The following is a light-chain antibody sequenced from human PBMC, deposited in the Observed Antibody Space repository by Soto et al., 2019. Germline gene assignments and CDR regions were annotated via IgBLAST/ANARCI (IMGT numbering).Light chain of an antibody. V-gene: IGKV3-15*01. CDR2: GAS. CDR1: QSVSSN. Sequence: EIVMTQSPATLSVSPGERATLSCRASQSVSSNVAWYQQKPGQAPRLLIYGASTRATGIPARFSGSGSGTEYTLTISSLQSEDFAVYYRKQYNNWWTCGQGAKVEIK. CDR3: KQYNNWWT. J-gene: IGKJ1*01.